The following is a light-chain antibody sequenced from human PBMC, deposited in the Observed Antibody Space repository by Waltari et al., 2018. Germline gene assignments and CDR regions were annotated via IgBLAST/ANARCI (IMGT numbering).Light chain of an antibody. Sequence: DIQMTQSPSSLSASVGDRVTITCRASQNIDNYLNWYQQKEGKAPRLLMYSASSLQSGVPSRFRGSVSETEFTLTITSLQPEDSATYFCEQCYKSPATFGQGTRVQIK. CDR2: SAS. V-gene: IGKV1-39*01. CDR3: EQCYKSPAT. CDR1: QNIDNY. J-gene: IGKJ1*01.